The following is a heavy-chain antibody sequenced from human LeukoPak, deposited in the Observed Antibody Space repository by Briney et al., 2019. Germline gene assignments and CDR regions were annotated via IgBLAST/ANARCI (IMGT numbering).Heavy chain of an antibody. D-gene: IGHD5-12*01. Sequence: GGTLRPACAASGFTFSSYGMSWVRQAPGKGLEWVSAISGSGGSTYYADSVKGRFTISRDNSKNTLYLQMNSLRAEDTAVYYCAKRFTRGYSGYDSSDYWGQGTLVTVSS. V-gene: IGHV3-23*01. J-gene: IGHJ4*02. CDR1: GFTFSSYG. CDR3: AKRFTRGYSGYDSSDY. CDR2: ISGSGGST.